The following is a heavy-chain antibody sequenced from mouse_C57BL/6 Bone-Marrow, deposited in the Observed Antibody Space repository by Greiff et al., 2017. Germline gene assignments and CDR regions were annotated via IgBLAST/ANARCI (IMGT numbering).Heavy chain of an antibody. J-gene: IGHJ3*01. Sequence: QVQLQQSGAELARPGASVKLSCKASGYTFTSYGISWVKQRTGQGLEWIGEIYPTSGNTYYNQKFKGKATLTADKSSSTAYMELRSLTSEDSAVYFCARGYYGSSPGAYWGQGTLVTVSA. CDR1: GYTFTSYG. D-gene: IGHD1-1*01. CDR3: ARGYYGSSPGAY. V-gene: IGHV1-81*01. CDR2: IYPTSGNT.